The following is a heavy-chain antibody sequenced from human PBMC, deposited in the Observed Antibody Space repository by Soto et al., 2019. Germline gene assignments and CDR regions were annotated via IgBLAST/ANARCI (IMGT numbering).Heavy chain of an antibody. D-gene: IGHD4-17*01. CDR3: ARSARDGDDQYFHL. Sequence: QVQLVQSGAEVKKPGSSMKVSCKASGGTFSSYTISWVRQAPGQGLEWMGRIIPILGIANYAQKFQGRVTITADKSTSTAYMELRSLRSEDTAVYYCARSARDGDDQYFHLWGRGTLVTVSS. CDR1: GGTFSSYT. CDR2: IIPILGIA. J-gene: IGHJ2*01. V-gene: IGHV1-69*02.